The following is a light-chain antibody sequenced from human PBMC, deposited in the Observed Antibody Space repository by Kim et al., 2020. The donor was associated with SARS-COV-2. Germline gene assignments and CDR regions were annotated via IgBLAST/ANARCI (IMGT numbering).Light chain of an antibody. V-gene: IGLV3-1*01. J-gene: IGLJ2*01. CDR2: EDN. CDR3: QVWDSSTPVV. CDR1: DLGDKF. Sequence: EPTARIXSPRHDLGDKFVCXYQXRQGPAPVLVIHEDNKRPSGIPERFSGSNSGNTATLTISGTEAMXEADYYCQVWDSSTPVVFGGGTQLTVL.